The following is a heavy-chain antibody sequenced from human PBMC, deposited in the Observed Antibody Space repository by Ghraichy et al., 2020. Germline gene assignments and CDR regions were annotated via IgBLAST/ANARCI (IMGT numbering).Heavy chain of an antibody. CDR3: ATVWWLLSFFDY. V-gene: IGHV3-23*01. CDR1: GFSLTSYA. D-gene: IGHD3-3*01. J-gene: IGHJ4*02. CDR2: VSAGGDNI. Sequence: GGSLRLSCAASGFSLTSYAMSWVRLAPGKGLEWVSSVSAGGDNIYYADSVKGRFTISRDTSKSTLYLQMDSLRAEDTAIYYCATVWWLLSFFDYWGQGTLVTVSS.